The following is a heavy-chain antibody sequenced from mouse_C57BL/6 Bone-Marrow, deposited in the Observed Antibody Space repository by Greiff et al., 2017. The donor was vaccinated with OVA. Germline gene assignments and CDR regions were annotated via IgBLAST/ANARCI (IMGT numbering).Heavy chain of an antibody. V-gene: IGHV1-55*01. J-gene: IGHJ1*03. Sequence: QVQLQQPGAELVKPGASVKMSCKASGYTFTSYWITWVKQRPGQGLEWIGDIYPGSGSTNYNEKFKSKATLTVDTSSSTAYMQLSSLTSEDSAVYYCARRDYYGSSDGYMDVWGTGTTVTVSS. CDR2: IYPGSGST. CDR1: GYTFTSYW. D-gene: IGHD1-1*01. CDR3: ARRDYYGSSDGYMDV.